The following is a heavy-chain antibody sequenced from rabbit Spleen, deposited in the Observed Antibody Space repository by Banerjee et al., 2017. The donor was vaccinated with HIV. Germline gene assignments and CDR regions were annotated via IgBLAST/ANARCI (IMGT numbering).Heavy chain of an antibody. D-gene: IGHD8-1*01. CDR3: ARDTASSFSSYGMDL. J-gene: IGHJ6*01. Sequence: QSLEESGGDLVKPGASLTLTCTASGFSFSSDYWIYWVRQAPGKGLEWIGCIYTGNGKTYYASWAKGRFTISKTSSTTVDLKMTSLTAADTATYFCARDTASSFSSYGMDLWGPGTLVTVS. CDR1: GFSFSSDYW. V-gene: IGHV1S40*01. CDR2: IYTGNGKT.